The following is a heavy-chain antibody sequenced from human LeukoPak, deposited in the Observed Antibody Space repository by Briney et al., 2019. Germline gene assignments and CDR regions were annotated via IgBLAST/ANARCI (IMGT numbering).Heavy chain of an antibody. Sequence: PSETLSLTCAVYGGSFSGYYWSWIRQPPGKGLEWIGYIYYSGSTNYNPSLKSRVTISVDTSKNRFSLKLSSVTAADTAVYFCARHATIAAAGTFDYWGQGTLVTVSS. V-gene: IGHV4-59*08. CDR1: GGSFSGYY. CDR2: IYYSGST. J-gene: IGHJ4*02. D-gene: IGHD6-13*01. CDR3: ARHATIAAAGTFDY.